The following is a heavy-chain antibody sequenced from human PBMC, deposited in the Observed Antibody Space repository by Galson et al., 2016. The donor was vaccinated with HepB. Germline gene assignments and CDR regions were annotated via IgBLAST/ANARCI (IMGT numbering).Heavy chain of an antibody. CDR1: GYSFSTYW. CDR3: ARQGSSAGELYYYYGMDV. D-gene: IGHD2-15*01. V-gene: IGHV5-10-1*01. J-gene: IGHJ6*02. Sequence: QSGAEVKKPGESLRISCKDSGYSFSTYWIIWVRQMPGKGLEWMGRIDPSDSYTNYSPSFQGHVPISAEKSISTACLQWSSLKASDTGIYYCARQGSSAGELYYYYGMDVWGQGTTVTVSS. CDR2: IDPSDSYT.